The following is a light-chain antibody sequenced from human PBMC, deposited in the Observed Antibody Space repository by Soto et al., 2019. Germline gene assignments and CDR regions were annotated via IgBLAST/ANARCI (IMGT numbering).Light chain of an antibody. CDR1: SSHIGRNT. CDR2: SNN. CDR3: AAWDDSLSGWV. V-gene: IGLV1-44*01. Sequence: QSVLTQPPPASGTPGQRVTISCSGSSSHIGRNTVNWYQQLPGRAPKLLIHSNNQRPSGVPDRFSGSKSGTSASLAISGLQSEDEADYYCAAWDDSLSGWVFGGGTKLTVL. J-gene: IGLJ3*02.